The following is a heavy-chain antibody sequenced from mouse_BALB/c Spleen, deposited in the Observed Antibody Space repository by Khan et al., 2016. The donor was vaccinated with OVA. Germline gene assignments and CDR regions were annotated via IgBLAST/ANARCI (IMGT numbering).Heavy chain of an antibody. CDR3: ARSGYGSLGY. V-gene: IGHV1-77*01. Sequence: QIQLVQSGPVLVKPGASVKMSCKASGYTFTDYIINWVRQRTGQGLEWIGQIYPGSGSTYYNEKFKGKATLTADKSSNTAYMQLRRLTSVASAVYFCARSGYGSLGYWGQGTTLTVSS. CDR2: IYPGSGST. D-gene: IGHD1-1*01. CDR1: GYTFTDYI. J-gene: IGHJ2*01.